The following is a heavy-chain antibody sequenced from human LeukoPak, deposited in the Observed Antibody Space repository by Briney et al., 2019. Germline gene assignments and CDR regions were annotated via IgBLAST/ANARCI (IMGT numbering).Heavy chain of an antibody. Sequence: SETLSLTCAVSGGSISSGGYSWSWIRQPPGKGLEWIGYIYHSGSTNYNPSLKSRVTISVDTSKNQFSLKLSSVTAADTAVYYCARRSHFRYFDLWGRGTLVTVSS. D-gene: IGHD3-3*02. CDR1: GGSISSGGYS. CDR3: ARRSHFRYFDL. J-gene: IGHJ2*01. CDR2: IYHSGST. V-gene: IGHV4-30-2*01.